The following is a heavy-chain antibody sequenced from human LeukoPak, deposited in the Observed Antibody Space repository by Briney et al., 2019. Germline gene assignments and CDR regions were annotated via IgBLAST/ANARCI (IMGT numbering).Heavy chain of an antibody. J-gene: IGHJ5*02. CDR2: IYSGGST. CDR1: GFTITSNY. Sequence: GGSLRLSCAASGFTITSNYMSWVRQAPGKGLECVSIIYSGGSTYYADSVKGRFTISRDNSKNTLYLQMNSLRAEDTAVYYCAGGIYSEWLLSGFDPWGQGTLVTVSS. CDR3: AGGIYSEWLLSGFDP. D-gene: IGHD3-3*01. V-gene: IGHV3-53*01.